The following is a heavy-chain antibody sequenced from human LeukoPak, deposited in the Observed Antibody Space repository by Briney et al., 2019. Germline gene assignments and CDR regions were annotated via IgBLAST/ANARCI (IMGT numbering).Heavy chain of an antibody. CDR2: INPNSGGT. Sequence: ASVKVSCKASGYTFTSYGISWVRQAPGQGLEWMGWINPNSGGTNYAQKFQGRVTMTRDTSISTAYMELSRLRSDDTAVYYCARGWELTHADYWGQGTLVTVSS. V-gene: IGHV1-2*02. D-gene: IGHD1-26*01. J-gene: IGHJ4*02. CDR1: GYTFTSYG. CDR3: ARGWELTHADY.